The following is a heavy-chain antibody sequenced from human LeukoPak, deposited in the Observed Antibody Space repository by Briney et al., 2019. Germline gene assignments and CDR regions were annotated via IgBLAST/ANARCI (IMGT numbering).Heavy chain of an antibody. CDR2: IWDDGSKK. D-gene: IGHD4-11*01. V-gene: IGHV3-33*01. J-gene: IGHJ4*02. CDR3: ASRNGY. CDR1: GFTFSSYG. Sequence: PGTSLRLSCAASGFTFSSYGMNWVRQAPGKGLEWVAVIWDDGSKKYYADSVKGRFTISRDNSKNTLYLQMNSLRGEDTAVYYCASRNGYWGQGTLVIVSS.